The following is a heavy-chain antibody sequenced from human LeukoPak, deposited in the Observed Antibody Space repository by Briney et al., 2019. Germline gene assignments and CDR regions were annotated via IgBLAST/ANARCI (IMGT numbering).Heavy chain of an antibody. CDR1: GFTFSNYA. J-gene: IGHJ5*02. D-gene: IGHD6-19*01. CDR3: AKDSVAGLFDP. V-gene: IGHV3-23*01. CDR2: ISPSNISS. Sequence: GGSLRLSCAASGFTFSNYAISWVRQAPGKGLEWVSSISPSNISSYYADSVRGRFTISGDNSKNTLYLQMNSLRAEDTAVYYCAKDSVAGLFDPWGQGTLVTVSS.